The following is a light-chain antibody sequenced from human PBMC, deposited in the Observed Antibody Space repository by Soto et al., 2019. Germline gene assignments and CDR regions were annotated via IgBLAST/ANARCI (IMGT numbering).Light chain of an antibody. CDR2: AAS. J-gene: IGKJ1*01. CDR1: QSISRY. Sequence: DIQMTQSPSSVSASVGDRVTITCRASQSISRYLNWYQHKPGKDPKLLINAASSLERGVPSRFSGGGSGTDFTLNISSLQPDDFATYYCQQNYRATPWTFGQGTKVDI. V-gene: IGKV1-39*01. CDR3: QQNYRATPWT.